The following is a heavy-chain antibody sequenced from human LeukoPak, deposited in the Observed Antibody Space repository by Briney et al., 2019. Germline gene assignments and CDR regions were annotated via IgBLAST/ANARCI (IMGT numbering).Heavy chain of an antibody. CDR2: IIPIFGTA. Sequence: ASVKVSCKASGGTFSSYAISWVRQAPGQGLEWMGGIIPIFGTANYAQKFQGRVTITADESTGTAYMELSSLRSEDTAVYYCARRHFWSGPDHYYYGMDVWGQGTTVTVSS. J-gene: IGHJ6*02. CDR3: ARRHFWSGPDHYYYGMDV. D-gene: IGHD3-3*02. CDR1: GGTFSSYA. V-gene: IGHV1-69*13.